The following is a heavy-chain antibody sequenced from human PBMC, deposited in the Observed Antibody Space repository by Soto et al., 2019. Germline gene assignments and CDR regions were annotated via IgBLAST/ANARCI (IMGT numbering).Heavy chain of an antibody. D-gene: IGHD5-18*01. CDR3: ARLEDTAMAYFDY. J-gene: IGHJ4*02. CDR2: IYYSGST. CDR1: GGSISSGDYY. V-gene: IGHV4-30-4*01. Sequence: PSETPSLTCTVSGGSISSGDYYWSWIRQPPGKGLEWIGYIYYSGSTYYNPSLKSRVTISVDTSKNQFSLKLSSVTAADTAVYYCARLEDTAMAYFDYWGQGTLVNVS.